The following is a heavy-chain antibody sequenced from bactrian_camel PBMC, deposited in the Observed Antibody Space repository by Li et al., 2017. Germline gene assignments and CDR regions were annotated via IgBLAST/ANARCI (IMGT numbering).Heavy chain of an antibody. Sequence: QLVESGGGSAEVGGSLKLSCTASEFTFVDSDVGWYRQVPDTACEWVSTIKSDGSTLYADPVKGRFTISQNDAKNVVYLQMDNMKLDDTAMYYCAPDSSPQMGCYWTRGTQVTVS. D-gene: IGHD3*01. CDR1: EFTFVDSD. J-gene: IGHJ4*01. V-gene: IGHV3S9*01. CDR3: APDSSPQMGCY. CDR2: IKSDGST.